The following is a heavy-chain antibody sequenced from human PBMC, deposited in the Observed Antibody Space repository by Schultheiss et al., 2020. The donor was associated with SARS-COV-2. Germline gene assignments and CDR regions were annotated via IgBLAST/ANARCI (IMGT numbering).Heavy chain of an antibody. Sequence: GGSLRLSCAASGFTFSGSAMHWVRQASGKGLEWVGRIRSKANSYATAYAASVKGRFTISRDDSKNTAYLQMNSLKTEDTAVYYCARDHTYYDILTGYYYYYGMDVWGQGTTVTVSS. V-gene: IGHV3-73*01. CDR3: ARDHTYYDILTGYYYYYGMDV. CDR1: GFTFSGSA. D-gene: IGHD3-9*01. CDR2: IRSKANSYAT. J-gene: IGHJ6*02.